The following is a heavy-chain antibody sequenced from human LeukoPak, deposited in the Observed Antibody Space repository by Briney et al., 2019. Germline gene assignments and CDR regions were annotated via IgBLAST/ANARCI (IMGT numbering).Heavy chain of an antibody. CDR3: ARAVPAALYYFDY. V-gene: IGHV4-59*01. CDR1: GGSISSYY. J-gene: IGHJ4*02. D-gene: IGHD2-2*01. CDR2: IYYSGST. Sequence: KPSETLSLTCTVSGGSISSYYWSWIRQPPEKGLEWIGYIYYSGSTNYNPSLKSRVTISVDTSKNQFSLKLSSVTAADTAVYYCARAVPAALYYFDYWGQGTLVTVSS.